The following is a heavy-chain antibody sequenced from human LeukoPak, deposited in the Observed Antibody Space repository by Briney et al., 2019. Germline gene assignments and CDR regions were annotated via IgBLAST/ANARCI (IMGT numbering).Heavy chain of an antibody. J-gene: IGHJ4*02. CDR1: GFSFSTYA. CDR2: ISNNGDYT. D-gene: IGHD5-24*01. CDR3: ARDGGDGYNLDY. Sequence: GGSLRLSCAASGFSFSTYAMSWVRQAPGKGLEWVSAISNNGDYTYYADSVKGRFTISRDNSKNTLYLQMGSLRAEDMAVYYCARDGGDGYNLDYWGQGTLVTVSS. V-gene: IGHV3-64*02.